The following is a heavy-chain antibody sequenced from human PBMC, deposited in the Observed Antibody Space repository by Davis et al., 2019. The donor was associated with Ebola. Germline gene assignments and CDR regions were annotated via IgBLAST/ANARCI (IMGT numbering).Heavy chain of an antibody. V-gene: IGHV3-21*01. J-gene: IGHJ4*02. Sequence: GGSLRLSCAASGFTFSSYSMNWVRQAPGKGLEWVSSISSSSSYIYYADSVKGRFTISRDNSKNTLYLQMNSLRAEDTAVYYCARAIDDTAMVTFDYWGQGTLVTVSS. CDR2: ISSSSSYI. CDR3: ARAIDDTAMVTFDY. D-gene: IGHD5-18*01. CDR1: GFTFSSYS.